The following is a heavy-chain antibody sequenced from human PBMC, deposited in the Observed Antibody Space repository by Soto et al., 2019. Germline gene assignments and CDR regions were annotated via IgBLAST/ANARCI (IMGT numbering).Heavy chain of an antibody. J-gene: IGHJ6*02. V-gene: IGHV5-10-1*01. Sequence: GESLKISCKASGHSFTDYWISWVRQMPGKGLEWMARIDPSDSYTNYSPSFQGHVTISADKSLNTAFLQWSSLKASDSAMYYCARLRLIARIKGGGYYGMDVWGQGTTVTVSS. CDR1: GHSFTDYW. CDR3: ARLRLIARIKGGGYYGMDV. CDR2: IDPSDSYT. D-gene: IGHD2-21*01.